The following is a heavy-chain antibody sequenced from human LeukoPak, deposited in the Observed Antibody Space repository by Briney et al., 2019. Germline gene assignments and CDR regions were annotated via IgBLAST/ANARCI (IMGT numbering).Heavy chain of an antibody. CDR2: IYSDNT. D-gene: IGHD3-22*01. J-gene: IGHJ4*02. V-gene: IGHV3-53*01. CDR3: ARESPDSSDYYQVDY. CDR1: GFTVSSNS. Sequence: GGSLRLSCTVSGFTVSSNSMSWVRQAPGKGLEWVSFIYSDNTHYSDSVKGRFTISRDNSKNTLYLQMNSLRADDTAVYYCARESPDSSDYYQVDYWGQGTLVTVSS.